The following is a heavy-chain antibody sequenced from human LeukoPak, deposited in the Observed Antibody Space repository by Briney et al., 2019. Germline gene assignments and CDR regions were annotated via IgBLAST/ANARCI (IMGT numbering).Heavy chain of an antibody. CDR2: VNDSGIT. CDR1: SGSFSGYY. V-gene: IGHV4-34*01. Sequence: SETLSLTCAVYSGSFSGYYWSWIRQPPGKGLEWIGEVNDSGITNCNPSLKSRVTISVDTSKNQFSLRLSSVTAADTAVYYCARVTGYMIEDYFDYWGQGTLVTVSS. D-gene: IGHD3-22*01. CDR3: ARVTGYMIEDYFDY. J-gene: IGHJ4*02.